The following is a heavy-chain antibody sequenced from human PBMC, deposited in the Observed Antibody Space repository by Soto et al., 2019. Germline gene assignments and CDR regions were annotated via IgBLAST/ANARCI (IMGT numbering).Heavy chain of an antibody. Sequence: PGGSLRLSCAASGFTFSSYGMSWVRQAPGKGLEWVSTISGSDGRTYSTDSVKGRFTISRDNSRNTAYLQMNSLRVEDTAVYYCAKGVSQYTPLALFDYWGRGTLVTVSS. V-gene: IGHV3-23*01. D-gene: IGHD5-18*01. J-gene: IGHJ4*02. CDR3: AKGVSQYTPLALFDY. CDR1: GFTFSSYG. CDR2: ISGSDGRT.